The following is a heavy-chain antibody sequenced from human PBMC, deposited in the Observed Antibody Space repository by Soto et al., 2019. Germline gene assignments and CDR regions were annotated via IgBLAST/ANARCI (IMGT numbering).Heavy chain of an antibody. CDR3: AIVGYSSGWQPLLHPRGAFDI. V-gene: IGHV3-20*01. CDR1: GFTFDDYG. J-gene: IGHJ3*02. Sequence: EVQLVESGGGVVRPGGSLRLSCAASGFTFDDYGMSWVRQAPGKGLEWVSGINWNGGSTGYADSVKCRFTISRDNAKHSLYLQMNSLRAEDTALYHCAIVGYSSGWQPLLHPRGAFDIWGQGTMVTVSS. D-gene: IGHD6-19*01. CDR2: INWNGGST.